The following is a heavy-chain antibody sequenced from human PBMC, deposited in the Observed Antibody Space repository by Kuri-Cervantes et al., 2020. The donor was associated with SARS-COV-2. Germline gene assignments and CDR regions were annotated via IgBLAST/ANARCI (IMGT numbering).Heavy chain of an antibody. CDR3: ARDALGSSWSLYYYYGMDV. D-gene: IGHD6-13*01. CDR1: GGSFSGYY. CDR2: IYHSGST. V-gene: IGHV4-38-2*02. J-gene: IGHJ6*02. Sequence: GSLRLSCAVYGGSFSGYYWGWIRQPPGKGLEWIGSIYHSGSTYYNPSLKSRVTISVDTSKNQFSLKLSSVTAADTAVYYCARDALGSSWSLYYYYGMDVWGQGTTVTVSS.